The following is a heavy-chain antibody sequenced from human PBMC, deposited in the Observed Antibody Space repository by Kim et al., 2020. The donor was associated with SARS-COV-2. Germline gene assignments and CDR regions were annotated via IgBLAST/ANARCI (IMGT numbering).Heavy chain of an antibody. CDR1: GFTFAMYA. CDR3: VKGSPLWDY. Sequence: GGSLRLSCAASGFTFAMYAMTWVRQPPGKGLEWVSFISGDGTETSYADSVKGRFTVSRDSAKNTLYLQMNSLRADDTAVYYCVKGSPLWDYWGQGTLVTVSS. J-gene: IGHJ4*02. V-gene: IGHV3-23*01. CDR2: ISGDGTET.